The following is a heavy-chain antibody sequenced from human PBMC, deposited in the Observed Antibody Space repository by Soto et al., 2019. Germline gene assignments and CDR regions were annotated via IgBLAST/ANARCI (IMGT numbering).Heavy chain of an antibody. Sequence: QVQLVQSGAEVKKPGSSVKVSRKASGGTFSNYAFSWVRQAPGQGLERLGGIMPIFGRADYAQKFRGRVTITADESTSTAHMELSSLTSDASPAHYSAGWVGGSGICADPGPAGAVWGQGTTVTVSS. CDR2: IMPIFGRA. CDR1: GGTFSNYA. CDR3: AGWVGGSGICADPGPAGAV. V-gene: IGHV1-69*12. D-gene: IGHD3-16*01. J-gene: IGHJ6*02.